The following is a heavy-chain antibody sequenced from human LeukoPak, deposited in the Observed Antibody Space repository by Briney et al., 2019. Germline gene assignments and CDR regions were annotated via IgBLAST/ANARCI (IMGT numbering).Heavy chain of an antibody. Sequence: EASVKVSCKASGYTFTGYYMHWVRQAPGQGLEWMGWINPNSGGTNYAQKFQGRVTMTRDTSISTAYMELSRLRSDDTAVYYCARDPYYYDSSGYYWFDPWGQGTLVTVSS. J-gene: IGHJ5*02. CDR3: ARDPYYYDSSGYYWFDP. D-gene: IGHD3-22*01. CDR1: GYTFTGYY. CDR2: INPNSGGT. V-gene: IGHV1-2*02.